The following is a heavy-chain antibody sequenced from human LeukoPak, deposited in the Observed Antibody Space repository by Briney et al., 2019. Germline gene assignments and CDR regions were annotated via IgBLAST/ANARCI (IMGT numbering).Heavy chain of an antibody. D-gene: IGHD1-26*01. Sequence: SETLSLTCTVSGGSISSSRYYWDWIRQPPGKGLEWIGNIYYSGSTYYNPSLESRVTISIDTSKNQFSLKLSSVTAADTAVYYCARGGIPDAFDIWGQGTMVTVSS. V-gene: IGHV4-39*07. J-gene: IGHJ3*02. CDR2: IYYSGST. CDR1: GGSISSSRYY. CDR3: ARGGIPDAFDI.